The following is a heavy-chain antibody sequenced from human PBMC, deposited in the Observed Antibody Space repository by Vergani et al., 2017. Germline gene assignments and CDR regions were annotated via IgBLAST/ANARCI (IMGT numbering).Heavy chain of an antibody. Sequence: QVQLQQWGAGLLKPSETLSLTCAVYGGSFSGYYWSWIRQPPGKGLEWIGEINHSGSTNYNPSLKSRVTISVDTSKNQFSLKLSSVTAADTAVYYCARASSICSSQNEYYFDYWGQGTLVTVSS. D-gene: IGHD6-6*01. V-gene: IGHV4-34*01. CDR3: ARASSICSSQNEYYFDY. CDR2: INHSGST. J-gene: IGHJ4*02. CDR1: GGSFSGYY.